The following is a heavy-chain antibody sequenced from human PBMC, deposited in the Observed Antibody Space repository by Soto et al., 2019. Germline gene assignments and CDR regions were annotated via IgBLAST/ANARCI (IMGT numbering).Heavy chain of an antibody. CDR1: GFTFSNFA. D-gene: IGHD6-19*01. CDR3: AKGKTSGWYYYDY. J-gene: IGHJ4*02. V-gene: IGHV3-23*01. CDR2: ISASGRDI. Sequence: GGSLRLSCGASGFTFSNFAMSWVRQAPGRGLEWVSGISASGRDIHYADSVKDRFTVSRDNSKNTLYLQMNSLRAEDTAIYYCAKGKTSGWYYYDYWGQGALVTVSS.